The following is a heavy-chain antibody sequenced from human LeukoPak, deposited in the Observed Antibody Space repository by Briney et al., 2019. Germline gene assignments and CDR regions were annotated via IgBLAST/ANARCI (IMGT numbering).Heavy chain of an antibody. CDR2: IYYSGST. CDR1: GGSISSYY. CDR3: ASAHDYGDYALEN. D-gene: IGHD4-17*01. V-gene: IGHV4-59*01. Sequence: KPSETLSLTCTVSGGSISSYYWSWIRQSPGKGLEWIGYIYYSGSTNYNPSLKSRVTISVDTSKNQFSLKLSSVTAADTAVYYCASAHDYGDYALENWGQGTLVTVSS. J-gene: IGHJ4*02.